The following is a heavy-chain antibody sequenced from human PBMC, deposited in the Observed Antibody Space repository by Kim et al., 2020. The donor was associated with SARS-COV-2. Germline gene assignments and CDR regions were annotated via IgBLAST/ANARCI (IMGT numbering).Heavy chain of an antibody. CDR3: ARNEDY. Sequence: ASVKDSCKASGYTFTSYAFHWVRQAPGQRLEWMGWIDADNGNTKYSQKFQGRVTITRDTSATTAYMGLSSLRSEDTAVYYCARNEDYWGQGTLVTVSS. CDR1: GYTFTSYA. V-gene: IGHV1-3*01. J-gene: IGHJ4*02. CDR2: IDADNGNT.